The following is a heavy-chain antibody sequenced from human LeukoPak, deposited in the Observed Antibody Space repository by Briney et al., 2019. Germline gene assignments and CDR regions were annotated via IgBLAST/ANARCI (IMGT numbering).Heavy chain of an antibody. CDR3: ARDSPSRGDFWFDP. D-gene: IGHD3-16*01. Sequence: PSETLSLTCTVSGGSISSYYWSWIRQPPGKGLEWIGCIYYSGSTNSNPSLKSRVTISVDTSKNQFSLKLSSVTAADTAVYYCARDSPSRGDFWFDPWGQGTLVTVSS. V-gene: IGHV4-59*01. CDR1: GGSISSYY. CDR2: IYYSGST. J-gene: IGHJ5*02.